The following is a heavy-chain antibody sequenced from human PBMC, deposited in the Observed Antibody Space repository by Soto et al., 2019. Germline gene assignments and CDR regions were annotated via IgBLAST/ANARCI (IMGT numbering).Heavy chain of an antibody. CDR2: ISGSGGST. CDR1: GFTFSSYA. V-gene: IGHV3-23*01. J-gene: IGHJ3*02. CDR3: PNHYYDSSGYFPPEDAFDI. D-gene: IGHD3-22*01. Sequence: GGSLRLSCAASGFTFSSYAMSWVRQAPGKGLEWVSAISGSGGSTYYADSVKGRFTISRDNSKNTLYLQMNSLRAEDTAVYYCPNHYYDSSGYFPPEDAFDIWGQGTMVTVSS.